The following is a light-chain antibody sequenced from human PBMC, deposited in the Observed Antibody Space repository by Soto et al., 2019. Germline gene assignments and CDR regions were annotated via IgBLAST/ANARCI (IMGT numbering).Light chain of an antibody. Sequence: QSVLTQPPSASGTPGQRVTISCSGSSSNIGSNYVYWYQQLPGTAPKLLIYRNNRRPSGVPDRFSGSKSGTSASLVISGLRSEDEADYYCAAWDDSLSGYVFGTGTKVTVL. V-gene: IGLV1-47*01. CDR3: AAWDDSLSGYV. J-gene: IGLJ1*01. CDR1: SSNIGSNY. CDR2: RNN.